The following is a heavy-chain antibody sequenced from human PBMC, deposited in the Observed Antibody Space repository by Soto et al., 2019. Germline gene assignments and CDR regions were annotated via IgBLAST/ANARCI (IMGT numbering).Heavy chain of an antibody. CDR2: IKQDGSEK. CDR1: GFTFSSYW. D-gene: IGHD3-3*01. Sequence: GGSLRLSCAASGFTFSSYWMTWVRQAPGKGLEWVANIKQDGSEKYYVDSVKGRFTISRDNAKNSLYLQMNSLRAEDTAVYYCAREKEWFQYHNYGMDVWGQGTTVTVSS. J-gene: IGHJ6*02. V-gene: IGHV3-7*01. CDR3: AREKEWFQYHNYGMDV.